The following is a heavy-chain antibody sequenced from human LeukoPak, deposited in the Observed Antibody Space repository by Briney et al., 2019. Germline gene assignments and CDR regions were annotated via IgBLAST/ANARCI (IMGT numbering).Heavy chain of an antibody. Sequence: SETLSLTCTVSGGSISSYYWSWIRQPPGKGLEWIRYIYYSGSTKYNPSLKSRVSISVDTSKNQFSLKLSSATAADTAVYYCASSRTNGDSSGWYAWFDPWGQGTLVTVSS. CDR2: IYYSGST. D-gene: IGHD6-19*01. J-gene: IGHJ5*02. CDR1: GGSISSYY. V-gene: IGHV4-59*01. CDR3: ASSRTNGDSSGWYAWFDP.